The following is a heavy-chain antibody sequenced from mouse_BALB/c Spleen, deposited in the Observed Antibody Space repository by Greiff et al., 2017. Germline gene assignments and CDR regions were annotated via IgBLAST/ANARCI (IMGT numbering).Heavy chain of an antibody. Sequence: EVQLQESGTVLARPGASVKMSCKASGYTFTSYWMHWVKQRPGQGLEWIGAIYPGNSDTSYNQKFKGKAKLTAVTSTSTAYMELSSLTNEDSAVYYCTRSIYLDYAMDYWGQGTSVTVSS. J-gene: IGHJ4*01. V-gene: IGHV1-5*01. CDR1: GYTFTSYW. D-gene: IGHD1-1*01. CDR3: TRSIYLDYAMDY. CDR2: IYPGNSDT.